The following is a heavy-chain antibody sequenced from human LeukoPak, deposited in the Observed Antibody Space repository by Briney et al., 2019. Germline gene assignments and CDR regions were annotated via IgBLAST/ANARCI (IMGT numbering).Heavy chain of an antibody. CDR1: GYSFTSYW. D-gene: IGHD2-8*01. V-gene: IGHV5-51*01. CDR3: ARHSPPYCTTGVCYARHYYYGMDV. Sequence: GESLKISCKGSGYSFTSYWIGWVRQMPGKSLEWMGIIYPGDSDTRYSPSFQGQVTISADKSISTAFLQWSSLKASNTAMYYCARHSPPYCTTGVCYARHYYYGMDVWGQGTTVTVSS. J-gene: IGHJ6*02. CDR2: IYPGDSDT.